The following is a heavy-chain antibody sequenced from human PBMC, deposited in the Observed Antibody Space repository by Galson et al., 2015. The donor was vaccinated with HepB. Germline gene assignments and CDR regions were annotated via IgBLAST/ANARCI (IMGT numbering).Heavy chain of an antibody. Sequence: SLRLSCAASGFTFSSYAMSWVRQAAGKGLEWVSAISGSGGNTYYADSVKGHFTISRDNSKNTLYLQTNSLRADDTAVYFCAKGSSRGSSDYVRTAGDYWGQGTLVTVSS. V-gene: IGHV3-23*01. CDR3: AKGSSRGSSDYVRTAGDY. CDR1: GFTFSSYA. J-gene: IGHJ4*02. CDR2: ISGSGGNT. D-gene: IGHD3-10*02.